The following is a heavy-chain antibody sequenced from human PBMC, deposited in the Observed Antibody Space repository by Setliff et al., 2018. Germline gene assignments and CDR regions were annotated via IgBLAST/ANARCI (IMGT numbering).Heavy chain of an antibody. V-gene: IGHV4-4*02. J-gene: IGHJ4*02. CDR1: GESIRSNNW. D-gene: IGHD3-10*01. CDR2: IYQSGTT. CDR3: ARAPGRNIRGDY. Sequence: PSETLSLTCTVSGESIRSNNWWNWVRQPPGKGLEWIGDIYQSGTTNYNPSLKSRVTILADTSKNQFSLKLKSVTAADTAVYYCARAPGRNIRGDYWGQGALVTVSS.